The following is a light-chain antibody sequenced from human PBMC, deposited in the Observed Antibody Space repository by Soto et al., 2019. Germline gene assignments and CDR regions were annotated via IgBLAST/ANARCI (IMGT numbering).Light chain of an antibody. Sequence: QSVLTQPASVSGSPGQSITISCTGTSSDVGIYNLVSWYQQHPGKAPKLIIYEGTKRPSGVSNRFSGSKSDNTASLTISGLQAEDEADYYCCSYAGTRIYVFGTGTKGTV. CDR1: SSDVGIYNL. CDR3: CSYAGTRIYV. J-gene: IGLJ1*01. CDR2: EGT. V-gene: IGLV2-23*01.